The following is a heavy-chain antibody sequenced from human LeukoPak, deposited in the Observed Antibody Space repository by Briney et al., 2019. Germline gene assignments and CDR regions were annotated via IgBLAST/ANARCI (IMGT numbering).Heavy chain of an antibody. V-gene: IGHV3-21*01. CDR2: ISSGSNYI. CDR1: GFNFRSYG. J-gene: IGHJ6*03. Sequence: GGSLRLSCAASGFNFRSYGMNWVRQSPGKGLEWVSSISSGSNYIYYADSVRGRFTISRDNVKNSVYLQMNSLRAEDTAVYYCARERSVSPYYMDVWGRGTTVTVSS. CDR3: ARERSVSPYYMDV.